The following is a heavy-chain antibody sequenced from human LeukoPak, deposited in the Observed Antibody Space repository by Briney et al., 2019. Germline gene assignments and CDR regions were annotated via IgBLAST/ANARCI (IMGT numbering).Heavy chain of an antibody. Sequence: PSETLSLTCTVSGGSISSSSYYWGWIRQPPGKGLEWIGSIYYSGSTYYNPSLKSRVTISVDTSKNQFSLKLSSVTAADTAVYYCARARYCSSTSCYHFDYWGQGTLVTVSS. J-gene: IGHJ4*02. CDR1: GGSISSSSYY. D-gene: IGHD2-2*01. CDR3: ARARYCSSTSCYHFDY. V-gene: IGHV4-39*07. CDR2: IYYSGST.